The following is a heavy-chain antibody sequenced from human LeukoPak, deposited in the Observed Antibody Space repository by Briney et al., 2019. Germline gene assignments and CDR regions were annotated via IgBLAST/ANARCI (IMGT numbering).Heavy chain of an antibody. V-gene: IGHV4-61*02. CDR3: ARVFGGPVSRRFDP. Sequence: SETLSLTCTVSGGSINSDDYHWSWIRQPAGKGLEWIGRIYPSGNTNYNPSLKSRVTISVDTSKNRFSLKLSSVTAADTAMYYCARVFGGPVSRRFDPWGQGTLVTVSS. J-gene: IGHJ5*02. CDR2: IYPSGNT. D-gene: IGHD4-23*01. CDR1: GGSINSDDYH.